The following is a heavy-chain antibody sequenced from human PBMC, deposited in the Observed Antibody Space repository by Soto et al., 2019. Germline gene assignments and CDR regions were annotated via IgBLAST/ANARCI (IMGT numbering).Heavy chain of an antibody. CDR3: ARDVYYDSSGPFDY. V-gene: IGHV3-30-3*01. CDR1: GFTFSGYA. CDR2: ISYDGNNK. Sequence: GGSLRLSCAASGFTFSGYAMHWVRQAPGEGLEWVTVISYDGNNKYYADSVRGRFTISRDNAKNSLYLQMNSLRAEDTAVYYCARDVYYDSSGPFDYWGQGTLVTVSS. J-gene: IGHJ4*02. D-gene: IGHD3-22*01.